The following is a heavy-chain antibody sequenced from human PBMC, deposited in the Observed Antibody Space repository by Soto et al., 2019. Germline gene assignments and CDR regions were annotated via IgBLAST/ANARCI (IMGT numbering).Heavy chain of an antibody. CDR3: ARVAYQWLDY. V-gene: IGHV1-46*01. J-gene: IGHJ4*02. D-gene: IGHD3-16*01. CDR2: LNHSDGGT. Sequence: ASVKVSCKASGYTYTSHQLHWVRLSPGQGLEWMGILNHSDGGTGYVQKFPGRDTMTRDTSTRTGYMELSSLRSAVTAVDDCARVAYQWLDYWGQGTRVTVS. CDR1: GYTYTSHQ.